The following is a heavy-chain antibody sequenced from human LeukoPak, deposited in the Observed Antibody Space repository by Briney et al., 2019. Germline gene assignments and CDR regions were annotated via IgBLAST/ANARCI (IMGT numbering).Heavy chain of an antibody. Sequence: SETLSLTCTVSGGSISSGGYYWSWIRQHPGKGLEWIGYIYHSGSTYYNPSLKSRVTISVDRSKNQFSLKLSSVTAADTAVYYCASISSFGFFDIWGQGTMVTVSS. J-gene: IGHJ3*02. CDR2: IYHSGST. CDR1: GGSISSGGYY. CDR3: ASISSFGFFDI. V-gene: IGHV4-30-2*01. D-gene: IGHD2-2*01.